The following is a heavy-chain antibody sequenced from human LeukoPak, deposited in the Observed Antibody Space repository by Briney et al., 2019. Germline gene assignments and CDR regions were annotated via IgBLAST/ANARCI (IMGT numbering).Heavy chain of an antibody. J-gene: IGHJ4*02. CDR3: TTEGGPYSGNKRGAY. Sequence: GGSLRLSCAASGFTFSNTWMSWVRQAPGKGLEWVGRITSKTDGGTTDYTAPVKGKFTISRDDSENRLYLQMNSLKTEDTAVYYCTTEGGPYSGNKRGAYWGQGTLVTVSS. CDR2: ITSKTDGGTT. V-gene: IGHV3-15*01. CDR1: GFTFSNTW. D-gene: IGHD1-26*01.